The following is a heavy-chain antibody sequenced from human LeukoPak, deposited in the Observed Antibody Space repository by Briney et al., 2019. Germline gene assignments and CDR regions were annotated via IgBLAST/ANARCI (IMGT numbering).Heavy chain of an antibody. CDR2: ISGSSSSI. CDR1: GFTFSDYY. V-gene: IGHV3-11*04. Sequence: GGSLRLSCAASGFTFSDYYMTWIRQAPGKGLEWVSYISGSSSSIDYADSVKGRFTISRDNAKNSLYLQMNSLRAEDTAVYYCARGIGYCSSTSCHAPFDYWGQGTLVTVSS. CDR3: ARGIGYCSSTSCHAPFDY. J-gene: IGHJ4*02. D-gene: IGHD2-2*01.